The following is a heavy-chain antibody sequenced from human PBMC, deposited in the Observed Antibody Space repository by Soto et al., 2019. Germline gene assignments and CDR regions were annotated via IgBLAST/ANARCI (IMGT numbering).Heavy chain of an antibody. V-gene: IGHV3-23*01. Sequence: GGSLRLSCTASGFTLQNYAMAWVRQAPGKGLEWVSTLIGGHYGTAYSYSVKGRFTVSRDNSKNCLYLQMNSLGVEDTAMYFCAKGKSTGDIDWFDPWGRGSLVTVPQ. D-gene: IGHD3-10*01. CDR1: GFTLQNYA. CDR2: LIGGHYGT. J-gene: IGHJ5*02. CDR3: AKGKSTGDIDWFDP.